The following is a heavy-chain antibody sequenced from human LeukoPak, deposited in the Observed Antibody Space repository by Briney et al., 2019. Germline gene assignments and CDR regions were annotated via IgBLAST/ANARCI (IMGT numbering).Heavy chain of an antibody. J-gene: IGHJ6*03. D-gene: IGHD5-12*01. CDR3: ARYSGYVSPFLEYYYYMDV. CDR2: IYYSGST. V-gene: IGHV4-59*01. Sequence: PSETLSLTCTVSGGSISSYYWSWIRQPPGKGLERIGYIYYSGSTYYNPLLKSRVTLSVDTSKNQFSLKLSSVTAADTAVYYCARYSGYVSPFLEYYYYMDVWGKGTTVTISS. CDR1: GGSISSYY.